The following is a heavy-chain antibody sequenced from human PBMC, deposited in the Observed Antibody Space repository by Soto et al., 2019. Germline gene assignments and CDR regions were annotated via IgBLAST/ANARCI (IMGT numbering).Heavy chain of an antibody. CDR1: GSSIVGFY. D-gene: IGHD6-19*01. V-gene: IGHV4-59*12. CDR2: LHYSGSA. J-gene: IGHJ5*02. Sequence: SETLSLPWTFSGSSIVGFYWTWIRQSPERGLEWIGYLHYSGSANYNPSRISRLTMSVDRSKSQFSMKLASVTAAGTVVYYCAREVGGSGLNWFDPWRQGTLDTV. CDR3: AREVGGSGLNWFDP.